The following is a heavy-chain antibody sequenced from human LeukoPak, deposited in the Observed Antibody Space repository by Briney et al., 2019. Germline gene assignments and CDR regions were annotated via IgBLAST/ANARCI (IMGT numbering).Heavy chain of an antibody. CDR3: ARDNGMTSGWYAGRIDYYYGMDV. Sequence: ASVKVSCKASGYTFTSYGISWVRQAPGQGLEWMGWISAYNGNTNYAQQLQGRVTMTTDTSTSTANMELRSLRSDDTAVYYCARDNGMTSGWYAGRIDYYYGMDVWGQGTTVTVSS. V-gene: IGHV1-18*01. J-gene: IGHJ6*02. CDR2: ISAYNGNT. CDR1: GYTFTSYG. D-gene: IGHD6-19*01.